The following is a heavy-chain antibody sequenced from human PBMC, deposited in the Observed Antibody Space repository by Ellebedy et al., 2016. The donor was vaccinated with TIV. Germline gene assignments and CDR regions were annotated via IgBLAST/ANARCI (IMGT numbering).Heavy chain of an antibody. D-gene: IGHD1-7*01. CDR3: AREAGNYAHFDY. CDR1: GGTFSSYT. Sequence: SVKVSXKASGGTFSSYTISWARQAPGQGLEWMGGIIPISDTANYAQKFQGRVTITADESTSTAYMELSSLRSEDTAVYYCAREAGNYAHFDYWGQGTLVIVSS. V-gene: IGHV1-69*13. CDR2: IIPISDTA. J-gene: IGHJ4*02.